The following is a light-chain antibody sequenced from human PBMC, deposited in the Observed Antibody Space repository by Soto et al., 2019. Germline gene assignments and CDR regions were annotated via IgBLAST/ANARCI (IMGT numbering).Light chain of an antibody. CDR2: ATS. CDR1: QSIAGF. Sequence: DIPMTQSPSSLSASVGDRVTIACRASQSIAGFLNWYQQKPGKAPDLLIYATSSLHSGVTPSFSGSGSGADFNLTISPLQPEDSATYFCQQTFNNPTFGPGT. V-gene: IGKV1-39*01. J-gene: IGKJ3*01. CDR3: QQTFNNPT.